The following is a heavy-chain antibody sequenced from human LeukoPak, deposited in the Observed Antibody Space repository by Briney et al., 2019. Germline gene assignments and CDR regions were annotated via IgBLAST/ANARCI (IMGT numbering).Heavy chain of an antibody. Sequence: PGGFLRLSCAASGFTFSSYWMHWVRQAPGKGLVWVSRINSDGSSTSYADSVKGRFTISRDNAKNTLYLQMNSLRAEDTAVYYCARELYSGSYYGVDYWGQGTLVTVSS. CDR3: ARELYSGSYYGVDY. CDR1: GFTFSSYW. D-gene: IGHD1-26*01. J-gene: IGHJ4*02. CDR2: INSDGSST. V-gene: IGHV3-74*01.